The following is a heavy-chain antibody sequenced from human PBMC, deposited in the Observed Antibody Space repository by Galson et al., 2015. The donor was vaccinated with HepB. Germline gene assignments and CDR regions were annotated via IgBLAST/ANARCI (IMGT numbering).Heavy chain of an antibody. V-gene: IGHV3-64D*06. CDR3: VTAPWSAPLRNWFDP. Sequence: SLRLSCAASGFTFRSYAMHWVRQAPGKGLEYVSAISSSGGSTYYADSVKGRFTISRDNSKNTLYLQMSSLRAEDTAVYYCVTAPWSAPLRNWFDPWGQGTLVTVSS. CDR2: ISSSGGST. J-gene: IGHJ5*02. CDR1: GFTFRSYA. D-gene: IGHD3-16*01.